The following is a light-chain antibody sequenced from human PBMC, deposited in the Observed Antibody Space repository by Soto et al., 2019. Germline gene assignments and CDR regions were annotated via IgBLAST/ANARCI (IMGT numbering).Light chain of an antibody. CDR2: NHN. V-gene: IGLV1-44*01. J-gene: IGLJ2*01. CDR3: GTWDDSLKAVL. CDR1: SSNIGTNA. Sequence: QSMLTQPPSASGSPGQRVAISCSGGSSNIGTNAVNWYQQLPGTAPKLLIYNHNQRPSGVPDRFSASKSGTSASLAISGLQSEDEADYYCGTWDDSLKAVLFGGGTKLTVL.